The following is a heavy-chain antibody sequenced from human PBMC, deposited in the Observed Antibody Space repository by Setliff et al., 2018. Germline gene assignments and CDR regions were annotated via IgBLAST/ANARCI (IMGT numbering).Heavy chain of an antibody. Sequence: PSETLSLTCAVYGGSFSGYYWSWIRQPPGKGLEWIGEINHSGSTNYNPSLKRRFTISVDTSKNQFSLKLSSVTAADTAVYYCARRETYYNFWSGYYAYWGQGTLVTVSS. CDR2: INHSGST. CDR3: ARRETYYNFWSGYYAY. J-gene: IGHJ4*02. V-gene: IGHV4-34*01. D-gene: IGHD3-3*01. CDR1: GGSFSGYY.